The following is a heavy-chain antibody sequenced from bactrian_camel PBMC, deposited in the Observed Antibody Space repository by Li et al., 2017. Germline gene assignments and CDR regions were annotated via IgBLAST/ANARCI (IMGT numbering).Heavy chain of an antibody. CDR1: GFPETGGC. Sequence: HVQLVESGGGSVEAGESLRLSCTASGFPETGGCMGWFRQAPGKEREKVAMYRPREPGVFTTYYDDSVEGRFTISQGNDGNTLYLQMNGRKSEDTGMYYCAAESEPIGWVLGPLEYDNWGQGTQVTVS. D-gene: IGHD5*01. J-gene: IGHJ4*01. CDR2: REPGVFTT. CDR3: AAESEPIGWVLGPLEYDN. V-gene: IGHV3S1*01.